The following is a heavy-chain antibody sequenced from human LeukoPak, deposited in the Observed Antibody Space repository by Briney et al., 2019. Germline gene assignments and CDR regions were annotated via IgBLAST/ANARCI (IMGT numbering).Heavy chain of an antibody. CDR2: INPNSGGT. J-gene: IGHJ3*02. V-gene: IGHV1-2*02. CDR3: ARVTPGGYSYGYDAFDI. CDR1: GYTFTCYY. Sequence: GASVKVSCKASGYTFTCYYMHWVRQAPGQGLEWMGWINPNSGGTNYAQNFQGRVTMTRDTSISTAYMELSRLRSDDTAVYYCARVTPGGYSYGYDAFDIWGQGTMVTVSS. D-gene: IGHD5-18*01.